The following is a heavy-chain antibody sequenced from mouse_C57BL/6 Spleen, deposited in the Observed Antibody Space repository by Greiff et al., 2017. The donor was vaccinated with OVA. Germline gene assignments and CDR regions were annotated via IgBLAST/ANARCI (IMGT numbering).Heavy chain of an antibody. J-gene: IGHJ4*01. CDR3: ARWGSNYEGHYAMDY. D-gene: IGHD2-5*01. V-gene: IGHV1-53*01. CDR1: GYTFTSYW. Sequence: QVQLQQPGTELVKPGASVKLSCKASGYTFTSYWMHWVKQRPGQGLEWIGNINPSNGGTNYNEKFKSKATLTVDKSSSTAYMQLSSLTSEDSAVYYCARWGSNYEGHYAMDYWGQGTSVTVSS. CDR2: INPSNGGT.